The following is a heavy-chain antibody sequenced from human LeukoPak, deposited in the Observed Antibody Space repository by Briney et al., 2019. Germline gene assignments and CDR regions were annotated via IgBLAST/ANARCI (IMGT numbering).Heavy chain of an antibody. CDR1: GFTFSSYS. CDR2: ISSSSYI. J-gene: IGHJ1*01. CDR3: ARGYCSGGSCYPAEYFQH. Sequence: GGSLRLSCAASGFTFSSYSMNWVRQAPGKGLEWVSSISSSSYIYYADSVKGRFTISRDNAKNSLYLQMNSLRAEDTAVYYCARGYCSGGSCYPAEYFQHWGQGTLVTVSS. V-gene: IGHV3-21*01. D-gene: IGHD2-15*01.